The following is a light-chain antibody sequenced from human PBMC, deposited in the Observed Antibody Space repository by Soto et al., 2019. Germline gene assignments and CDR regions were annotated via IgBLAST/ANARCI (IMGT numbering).Light chain of an antibody. J-gene: IGKJ5*01. CDR2: DAS. V-gene: IGKV3D-11*01. CDR3: QQSSNWHLIT. Sequence: EIVLTQSPATLSLSPGERATLSCRASQGVSSYLAWYQQKPGQAPRLLIYDASNRATGIPARFSGSGPGTDFTLTISSLEPEDFAVSYCQQSSNWHLITFGQGTRLEIK. CDR1: QGVSSY.